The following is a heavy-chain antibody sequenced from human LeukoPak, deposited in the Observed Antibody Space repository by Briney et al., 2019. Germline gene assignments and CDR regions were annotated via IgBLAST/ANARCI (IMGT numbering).Heavy chain of an antibody. CDR2: ISGSGGST. V-gene: IGHV3-23*01. CDR3: ARGFRGSSWLGYYFDY. Sequence: GGPLRLSCAASGFTFSSYAVSWVRQAPGKGLEWVSGISGSGGSTYYADSVKGRFTISRDNSKNTLYLQMNSLRAEDTAVYYCARGFRGSSWLGYYFDYWGQGTLVTVSS. D-gene: IGHD6-13*01. CDR1: GFTFSSYA. J-gene: IGHJ4*02.